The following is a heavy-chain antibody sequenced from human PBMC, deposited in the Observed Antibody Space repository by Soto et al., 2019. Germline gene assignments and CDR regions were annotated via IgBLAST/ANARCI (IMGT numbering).Heavy chain of an antibody. CDR3: ARATMTRTRFDP. D-gene: IGHD3-22*01. CDR2: INAGNGNT. V-gene: IGHV1-3*01. Sequence: ASVKVSCKASGYTFTSYAMHWVRQAPGQRLEWMGWINAGNGNTKYSQKFQGRVTITRDTSASTAYMELSSLRSEDTAVYYCARATMTRTRFDPWGQGTLVTVSS. CDR1: GYTFTSYA. J-gene: IGHJ5*02.